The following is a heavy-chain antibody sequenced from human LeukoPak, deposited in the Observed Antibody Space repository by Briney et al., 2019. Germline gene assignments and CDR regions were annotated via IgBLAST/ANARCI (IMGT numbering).Heavy chain of an antibody. CDR3: ARRGEGNKYAFDI. V-gene: IGHV4-61*02. J-gene: IGHJ3*02. Sequence: SETLSLTCTVSGGSISSGSYYWSWIRQPAGKGLEWIGRIYTSGSTNYNPSLKSRVTISVDTSKNQFSLKLSSVTAADTAVYYCARRGEGNKYAFDIWGQGTMVTVSS. D-gene: IGHD3-16*01. CDR1: GGSISSGSYY. CDR2: IYTSGST.